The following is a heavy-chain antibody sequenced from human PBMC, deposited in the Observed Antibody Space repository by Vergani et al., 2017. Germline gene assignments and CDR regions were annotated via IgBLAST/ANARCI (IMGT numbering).Heavy chain of an antibody. D-gene: IGHD6-13*01. CDR1: GFTFSSYG. Sequence: QVQLVESGGGVVQPGRSLRLSCAASGFTFSSYGMHWVRQAPGKGLEWVAVISYDGSNKYYADSVKGRFTISRDNSKNTLYLQMNSLRAEDTAVYYCARDRVHSSSWYFYYYMDVWGKGTTVTVSS. V-gene: IGHV3-30*03. CDR3: ARDRVHSSSWYFYYYMDV. CDR2: ISYDGSNK. J-gene: IGHJ6*03.